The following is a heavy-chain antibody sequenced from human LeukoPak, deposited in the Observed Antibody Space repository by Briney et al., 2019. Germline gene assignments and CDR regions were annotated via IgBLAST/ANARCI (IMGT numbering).Heavy chain of an antibody. V-gene: IGHV4-39*07. Sequence: PSETLSLTCTVSGGSISSSDYYWGWVRQPPGKGLEWIGTIYYSGFTYFNPSLKRRVSISIDTSKNQFSLKLSSVTAADTAMYYCARVTGYVMEDYFDYWGQGTLVTVSS. D-gene: IGHD6-13*01. J-gene: IGHJ4*02. CDR1: GGSISSSDYY. CDR3: ARVTGYVMEDYFDY. CDR2: IYYSGFT.